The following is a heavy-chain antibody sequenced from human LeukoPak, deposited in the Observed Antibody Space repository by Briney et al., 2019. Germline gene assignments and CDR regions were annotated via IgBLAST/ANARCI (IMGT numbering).Heavy chain of an antibody. V-gene: IGHV3-7*01. CDR2: IKQDGSEK. D-gene: IGHD3-10*01. Sequence: GGSLRLSCAASGFTFSSYWMSWVRQAPGKGLEWVANIKQDGSEKYYVDSVKGRFTISRDNAKNSLYLQMNSLRAEDTAVYYCASHPYLFYGSGSYPENYYFDYWGQGTLVTVSS. J-gene: IGHJ4*02. CDR1: GFTFSSYW. CDR3: ASHPYLFYGSGSYPENYYFDY.